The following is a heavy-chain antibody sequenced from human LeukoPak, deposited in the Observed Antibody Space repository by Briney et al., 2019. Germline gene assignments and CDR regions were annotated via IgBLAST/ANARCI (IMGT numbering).Heavy chain of an antibody. V-gene: IGHV3-33*01. D-gene: IGHD2-21*02. CDR2: IWYDGSNK. Sequence: GGSLRLSCAASGYTFSNYGMHWVRQAPGKGLEWVALIWYDGSNKYYTDSVKGRLTISRDNSKNTLYLQMNSLRAEDTAVYYCARFRTWGDKAFDYWGQGTLVTVSS. J-gene: IGHJ4*02. CDR1: GYTFSNYG. CDR3: ARFRTWGDKAFDY.